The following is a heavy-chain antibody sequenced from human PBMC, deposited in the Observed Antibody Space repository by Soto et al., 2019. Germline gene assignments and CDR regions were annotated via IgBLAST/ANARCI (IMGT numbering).Heavy chain of an antibody. J-gene: IGHJ3*02. CDR3: AKAPDSTVLVPAI. Sequence: GSLRLSCATSGFTFSTYGMSWVRQAPGKGLEWVSLISGSGGSTFYADSVKGRFTISRDNSKNTLYLQMNSLRAEDTALYYCAKAPDSTVLVPAIWGQGTVVTVSS. CDR2: ISGSGGST. CDR1: GFTFSTYG. V-gene: IGHV3-23*01. D-gene: IGHD2-2*01.